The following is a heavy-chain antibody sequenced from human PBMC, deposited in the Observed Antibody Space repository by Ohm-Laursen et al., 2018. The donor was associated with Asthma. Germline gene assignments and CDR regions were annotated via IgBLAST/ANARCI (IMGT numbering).Heavy chain of an antibody. CDR3: ARVHSDFHVYFDY. J-gene: IGHJ4*02. CDR2: TSGTGSVI. V-gene: IGHV3-11*01. CDR1: GFIFNNDF. Sequence: SLRLSCAAPGFIFNNDFMSWIRQAPGKGLEWVSYTSGTGSVIYYADSVKGRFTISWDDAKNSLYLQMNSLRVDDTAVYYCARVHSDFHVYFDYWGQGTLVTVSS. D-gene: IGHD2/OR15-2a*01.